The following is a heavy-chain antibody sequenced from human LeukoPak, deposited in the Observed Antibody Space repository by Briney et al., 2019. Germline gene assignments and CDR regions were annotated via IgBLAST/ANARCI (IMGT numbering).Heavy chain of an antibody. Sequence: GGSLRLSCTAPGLTNGGYAMSWFRQAPGKGLEWVSVIYSGGTTYYADSVKGRFTISRDNSRNTLYLQMNSLRAEDTAVYYCASCDYYHSSGYYSYWGQGTLVTVSS. V-gene: IGHV3-53*01. CDR1: GLTNGGYA. CDR3: ASCDYYHSSGYYSY. D-gene: IGHD3-22*01. CDR2: IYSGGTT. J-gene: IGHJ4*02.